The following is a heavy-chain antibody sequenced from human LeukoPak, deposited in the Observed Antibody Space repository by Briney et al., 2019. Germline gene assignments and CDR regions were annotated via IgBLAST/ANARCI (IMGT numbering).Heavy chain of an antibody. CDR3: AREGYSGYDFDY. J-gene: IGHJ4*02. CDR2: IYISGST. Sequence: ASQTLSLTCSVSGGSISSGNYYWSWIRQPAGKGLEWMGRIYISGSTNYNPSLKSRVTISIDTSTSKNQFSLKLGSVTAADTAVYYCAREGYSGYDFDYWGQGALVTVSS. D-gene: IGHD5-12*01. V-gene: IGHV4-61*02. CDR1: GGSISSGNYY.